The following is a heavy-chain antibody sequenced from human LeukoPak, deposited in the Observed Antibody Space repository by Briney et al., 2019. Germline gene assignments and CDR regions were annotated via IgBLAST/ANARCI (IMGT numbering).Heavy chain of an antibody. CDR1: GFSFSSFD. CDR3: ARDIGRNSGWRHGMDV. V-gene: IGHV3-33*01. J-gene: IGHJ6*02. CDR2: IWYDGSNK. D-gene: IGHD6-19*01. Sequence: GVLRLSCAASGFSFSSFDMHWVRQAPGKGLEWVAVIWYDGSNKYYADSVKGRFTISRDNSKNTLYLQMNSLRVEDTAVYYCARDIGRNSGWRHGMDVWGQGTTVTVSS.